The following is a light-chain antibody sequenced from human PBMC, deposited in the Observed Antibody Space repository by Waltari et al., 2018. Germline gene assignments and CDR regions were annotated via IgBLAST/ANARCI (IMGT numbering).Light chain of an antibody. CDR3: HQRSNWPIT. CDR2: GAS. V-gene: IGKV3-11*01. J-gene: IGKJ5*01. Sequence: ELVLTQSPATLSLSPGERATLSCRASQSVDSYLLWYQQKPGQTPRLLVYGASNRATGSPARFSGSGSGTYFTLTIDSLESEDVAVYYCHQRSNWPITFGQGTRLEIK. CDR1: QSVDSY.